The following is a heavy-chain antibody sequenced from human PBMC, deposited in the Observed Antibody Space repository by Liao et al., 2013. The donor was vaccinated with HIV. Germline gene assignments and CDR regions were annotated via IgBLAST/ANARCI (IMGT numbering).Heavy chain of an antibody. CDR3: ARGGAXVPNSSVSYVLSVGPRETRYRFEP. CDR2: IFSSGRT. Sequence: QVQLQESGPGLVKPSQTLSLTCSVSGGSIGSVTFYWSWIRLPAGKGLEWLGHIFSSGRTIYNPSLKSRLTISVDTSQNQFSMRLASATAADTAIYYCARGGAXVPNSSVSYVLSVGPRETRYRFEP. V-gene: IGHV4-61*02. J-gene: IGHJ5*02. CDR1: GGSIGSVTFY. D-gene: IGHD6-6*01.